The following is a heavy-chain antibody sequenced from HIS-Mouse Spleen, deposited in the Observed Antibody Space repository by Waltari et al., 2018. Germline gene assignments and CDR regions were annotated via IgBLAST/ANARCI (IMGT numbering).Heavy chain of an antibody. CDR3: ARESGDHDAFDI. CDR2: INPNSGGT. D-gene: IGHD7-27*01. CDR1: GYTFTGYY. Sequence: QVQLVQSGAEVKKPGASVKVSCKASGYTFTGYYMHWVRQAPGQGLEWMGWINPNSGGTNYAKKFQGRVTMTRDTSISTAYMELSRLRSDDTAVYYCARESGDHDAFDIWGQGTMVTVSS. J-gene: IGHJ3*02. V-gene: IGHV1-2*02.